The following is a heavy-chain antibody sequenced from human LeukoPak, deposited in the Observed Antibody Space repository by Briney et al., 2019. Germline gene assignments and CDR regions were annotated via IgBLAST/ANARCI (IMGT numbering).Heavy chain of an antibody. CDR2: ISGSGGST. CDR1: GFTFSSYA. CDR3: AKMLESYDFDY. J-gene: IGHJ4*02. D-gene: IGHD1-26*01. V-gene: IGHV3-23*01. Sequence: GESLRLSCAASGFTFSSYAMSWVRQAPGKGLEWVSAISGSGGSTYYADSVKGRFTIYRDNSKNTLYLKMNSLRAEDTAVYYCAKMLESYDFDYWGQGTLVTVSS.